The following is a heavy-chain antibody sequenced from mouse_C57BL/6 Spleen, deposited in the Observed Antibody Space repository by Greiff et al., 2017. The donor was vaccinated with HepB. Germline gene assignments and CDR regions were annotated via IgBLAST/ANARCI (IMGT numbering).Heavy chain of an antibody. D-gene: IGHD4-1*01. Sequence: VQGVESGAELARPGASVKLSCKASGYTFTSYGISWVKQRTGQGLEWIGEIYPRSGNTYYNEKFKGKATLTADKSSSTAYMELRSLTSEDSAVYFCARTGSPLYFDYWGQGTTLTVSS. V-gene: IGHV1-81*01. CDR3: ARTGSPLYFDY. CDR1: GYTFTSYG. J-gene: IGHJ2*01. CDR2: IYPRSGNT.